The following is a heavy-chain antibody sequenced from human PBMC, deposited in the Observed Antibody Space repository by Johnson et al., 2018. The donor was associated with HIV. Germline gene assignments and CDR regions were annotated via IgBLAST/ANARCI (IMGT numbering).Heavy chain of an antibody. V-gene: IGHV3-30*14. J-gene: IGHJ3*01. CDR3: ARDGRDLVTRGSFDV. CDR1: GFTFSSYA. CDR2: ISYYGSNK. Sequence: QMLLVEPGGGVVQPGRSLRLSCVASGFTFSSYAMHWVRQAPGNGPEWVVVISYYGSNKYYADYVKGRFTISRDNSKNTLDLQMNSLRPEDTAVYYCARDGRDLVTRGSFDVWGQGTVVTVSS. D-gene: IGHD5-18*01.